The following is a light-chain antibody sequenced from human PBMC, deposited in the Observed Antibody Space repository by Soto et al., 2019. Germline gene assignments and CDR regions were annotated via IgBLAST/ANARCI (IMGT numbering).Light chain of an antibody. V-gene: IGKV3-11*01. CDR1: QSVNRY. J-gene: IGKJ1*01. CDR3: QQRDIWPWT. Sequence: EIVLTQSPATLSLSPGERATLSWWASQSVNRYLVWYQQKPGQAPRLLMYDASKRATGIPARFSGSGSGTDFTLTISSLEPEDFAVYYCQQRDIWPWTFGQGTKVDIK. CDR2: DAS.